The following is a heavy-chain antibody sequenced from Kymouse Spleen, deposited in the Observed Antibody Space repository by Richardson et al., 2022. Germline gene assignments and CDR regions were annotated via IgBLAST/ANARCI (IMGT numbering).Heavy chain of an antibody. Sequence: QLQLQESGPGLVKPSETLSLTCTVSGGSISSSSYYWGWIRQPPGKGLEWIGSIYYSGSTYYNPSLKSRVTISVDTSKNQFSLKLSSVTAADTAVYYCARQGGYENYYYGMDVWGQGTTVTVSS. V-gene: IGHV4-39*01. CDR2: IYYSGST. CDR3: ARQGGYENYYYGMDV. J-gene: IGHJ6*02. CDR1: GGSISSSSYY. D-gene: IGHD5-12*01,IGHD6-25*01.